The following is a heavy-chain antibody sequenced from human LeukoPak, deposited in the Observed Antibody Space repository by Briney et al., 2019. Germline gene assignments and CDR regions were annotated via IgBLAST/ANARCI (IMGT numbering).Heavy chain of an antibody. CDR3: ARRDHYGASYFDY. J-gene: IGHJ4*02. Sequence: GESLKISCKGSGYSFTYWIGWVRQMPGKGLEWMGIIYSGDSHTKYSPSFQGRVTISADKSISTAYLQWSSLEASDTAMYYCARRDHYGASYFDYWGQGTLVTVSS. CDR2: IYSGDSHT. D-gene: IGHD4/OR15-4a*01. CDR1: GYSFTYW. V-gene: IGHV5-51*01.